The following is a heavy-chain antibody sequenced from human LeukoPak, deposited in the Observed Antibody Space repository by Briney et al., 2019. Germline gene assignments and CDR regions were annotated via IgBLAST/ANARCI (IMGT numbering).Heavy chain of an antibody. CDR1: GYSISSGYY. J-gene: IGHJ3*02. CDR2: IYHSGST. Sequence: SETLSLTCTVSGYSISSGYYWGWIRQPPGKGLEWIGSIYHSGSTYYNPSLKSRVTMSVDTSKNQFSLKLSSVTAADTAVYYCARDGVDCSSTSCWGFGTFDIWGQGTMVTVSS. D-gene: IGHD2-2*01. CDR3: ARDGVDCSSTSCWGFGTFDI. V-gene: IGHV4-38-2*02.